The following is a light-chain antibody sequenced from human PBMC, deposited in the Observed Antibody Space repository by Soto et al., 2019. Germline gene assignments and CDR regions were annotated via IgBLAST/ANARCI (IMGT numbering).Light chain of an antibody. CDR1: QSVSTK. CDR3: HQYNTWPPHFT. Sequence: EIVMTQSPGILSLSPGETATLSCRASQSVSTKLAWYQQRPGQTPRLLIYNASTRATGVPARFSGGGSVTEFSLTISSQQSDDLAVYYCHQYNTWPPHFTFGPGTKVDVK. CDR2: NAS. J-gene: IGKJ3*01. V-gene: IGKV3-15*01.